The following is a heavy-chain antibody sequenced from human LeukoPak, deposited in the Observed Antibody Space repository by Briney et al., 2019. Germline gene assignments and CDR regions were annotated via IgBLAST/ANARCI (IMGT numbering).Heavy chain of an antibody. J-gene: IGHJ5*02. D-gene: IGHD6-19*01. CDR2: IYYSGST. CDR1: GGSISSYY. V-gene: IGHV4-59*08. CDR3: ARQVIAVAGNWFDP. Sequence: SETLSLTCTVSGGSISSYYWSWIRQPPGKGLEWIGYIYYSGSTNYNPSLKSRVTISVDTSKNQFSLKLSSVTAAGTAVYYCARQVIAVAGNWFDPWGQGTLVTVSS.